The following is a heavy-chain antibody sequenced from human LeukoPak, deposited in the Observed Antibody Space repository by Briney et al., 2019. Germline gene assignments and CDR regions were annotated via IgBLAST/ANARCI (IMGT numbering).Heavy chain of an antibody. Sequence: SVKVSCKASGGTFSSYAISWVRQAPGQGLEWMGGIIPIFGTANYAQKFQGRVTITADKSTSTAYMELSSLRSEDTAVYYCARAPIVYYDSSGYYPQPYFDYWGQGTLVTVSS. V-gene: IGHV1-69*06. CDR3: ARAPIVYYDSSGYYPQPYFDY. CDR1: GGTFSSYA. J-gene: IGHJ4*02. D-gene: IGHD3-22*01. CDR2: IIPIFGTA.